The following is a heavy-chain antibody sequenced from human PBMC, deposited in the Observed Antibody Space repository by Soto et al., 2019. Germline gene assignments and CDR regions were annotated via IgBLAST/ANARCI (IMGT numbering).Heavy chain of an antibody. J-gene: IGHJ3*02. V-gene: IGHV1-2*04. CDR1: GYTFTGYY. CDR2: INPNSGGT. Sequence: ASVKVSCKASGYTFTGYYMHWVRQAPGQGLEWMGWINPNSGGTNYAQKFQGWVTMARDTSISTAYMELSRLRSDDTAVYYCARGPFLCSGGSYETRGAFDIWGQGTMVTDSS. CDR3: ARGPFLCSGGSYETRGAFDI. D-gene: IGHD2-15*01.